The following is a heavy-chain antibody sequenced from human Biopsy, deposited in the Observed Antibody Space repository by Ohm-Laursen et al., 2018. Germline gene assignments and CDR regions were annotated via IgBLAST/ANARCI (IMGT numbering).Heavy chain of an antibody. J-gene: IGHJ3*02. CDR3: ARHIGSSWEWAFDI. Sequence: SEPLSLTCAVPYGSLRGHLWSWLRQAPGKGLEWIGYVYYNGHTNYSPPLKSRATISLDTSKPRFSRTWASVTAADTAVYYCARHIGSSWEWAFDIWGRGTRVTVSS. CDR1: YGSLRGHL. V-gene: IGHV4-59*08. CDR2: VYYNGHT. D-gene: IGHD6-13*01.